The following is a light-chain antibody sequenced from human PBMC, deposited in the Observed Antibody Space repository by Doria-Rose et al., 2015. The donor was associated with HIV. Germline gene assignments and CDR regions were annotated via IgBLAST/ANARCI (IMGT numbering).Light chain of an antibody. CDR1: QSLLYTSKNY. CDR2: WAS. Sequence: TQSPESLGMSLGERATLNCKSNQSLLYTSKNYLAWYQQKPGQPPKLLIYWASTRQPGVPARFSSSGSGTDFTLTISSLEAEDVAVYYCQQYYDTPSFGPGTTVDIQ. V-gene: IGKV4-1*01. J-gene: IGKJ3*01. CDR3: QQYYDTPS.